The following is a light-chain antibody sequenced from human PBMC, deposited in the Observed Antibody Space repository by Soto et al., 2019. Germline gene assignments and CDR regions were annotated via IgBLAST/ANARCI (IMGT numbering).Light chain of an antibody. CDR1: SSDVGGYNY. Sequence: QSALTQPASVSGSPGQSITSSCTGTSSDVGGYNYVSWYQQHPGKAPKFMIYEVSNRPSGVSNRFSGSKSGNTASLTISGLQAEDEADYYCSSYTSSSTLVVFGGGTKVTVL. V-gene: IGLV2-14*01. CDR3: SSYTSSSTLVV. J-gene: IGLJ2*01. CDR2: EVS.